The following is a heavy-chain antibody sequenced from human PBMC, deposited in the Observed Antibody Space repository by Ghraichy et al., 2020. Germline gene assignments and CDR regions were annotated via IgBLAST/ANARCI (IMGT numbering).Heavy chain of an antibody. Sequence: GESLNISCVASGFTFSSYDMTWVRQVPGKGLEYVSGVSNSGDKTYDADSLKGRFTISRDNSKNTLYLQMNSLRAEDTAVYYCAKRMSYYFDYWGQGTLVTVSS. D-gene: IGHD2-15*01. CDR3: AKRMSYYFDY. CDR1: GFTFSSYD. V-gene: IGHV3-23*01. J-gene: IGHJ4*02. CDR2: VSNSGDKT.